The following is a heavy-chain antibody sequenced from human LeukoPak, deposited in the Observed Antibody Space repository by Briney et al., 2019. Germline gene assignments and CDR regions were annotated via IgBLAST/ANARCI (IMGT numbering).Heavy chain of an antibody. CDR1: GGTFSSYA. V-gene: IGHV1-69*01. CDR2: IIPIFGTA. J-gene: IGHJ4*02. D-gene: IGHD3-3*01. Sequence: GSSVKVSCKASGGTFSSYAISWVRQAPGQGLEWMGGIIPIFGTANYAQKFQGRVTITADESTSTAYMELSRLRSDDMAVYYCASGRVFGMVIAPFDYWGQGTLVTVSS. CDR3: ASGRVFGMVIAPFDY.